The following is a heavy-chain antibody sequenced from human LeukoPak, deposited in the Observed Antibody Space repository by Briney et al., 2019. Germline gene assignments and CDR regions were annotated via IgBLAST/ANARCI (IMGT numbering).Heavy chain of an antibody. CDR2: IYYSGST. J-gene: IGHJ4*02. V-gene: IGHV4-59*01. CDR1: GGSISSYY. CDR3: ARRRLYGDYYYFDY. Sequence: KSSETLSLTCTVSGGSISSYYWSWIRQPPGKGLEWIGYIYYSGSTNYNPSLKSRVTISVDTSKNQFSLKLSSVTAADTAVCYCARRRLYGDYYYFDYWGQGTLVTVSS. D-gene: IGHD4-17*01.